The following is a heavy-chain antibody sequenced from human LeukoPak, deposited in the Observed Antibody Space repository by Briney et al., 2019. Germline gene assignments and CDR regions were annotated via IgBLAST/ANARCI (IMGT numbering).Heavy chain of an antibody. V-gene: IGHV3-53*01. CDR2: IYSGGST. Sequence: GGSLRPSCAASGFTVSSNYMSWVRQAPGKGLEWVSVIYSGGSTYYADSVKGRFTISRDNSKNTLYLQMNSLRAEDTAVYYCAGSVMYDSSGYYYDHDAFDIWGQMTMVTVSS. J-gene: IGHJ3*02. D-gene: IGHD3-22*01. CDR1: GFTVSSNY. CDR3: AGSVMYDSSGYYYDHDAFDI.